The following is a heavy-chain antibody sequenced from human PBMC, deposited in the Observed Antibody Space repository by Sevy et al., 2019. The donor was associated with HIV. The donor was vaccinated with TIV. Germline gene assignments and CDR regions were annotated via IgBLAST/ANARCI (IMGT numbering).Heavy chain of an antibody. J-gene: IGHJ5*02. D-gene: IGHD3-3*01. CDR1: GFTVSSSY. V-gene: IGHV3-53*01. CDR2: IYSGGST. CDR3: ARGQGVFGAVAINWFDP. Sequence: GGSLRLSCAASGFTVSSSYMTWVSQPPGKGLEWVSVIYSGGSTYYADSVKGRFTISRDNSKNTLYLQMNNLRADDTAVYYCARGQGVFGAVAINWFDPWGQGALVTVSS.